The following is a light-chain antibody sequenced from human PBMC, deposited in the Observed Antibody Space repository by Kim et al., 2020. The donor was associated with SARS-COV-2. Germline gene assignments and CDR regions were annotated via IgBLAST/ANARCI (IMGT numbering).Light chain of an antibody. Sequence: SVAPGQTARIPCGGNNIGSKNVYWYQQKPGQAPVVVIYEDSNRPSGIPERFSGSNSGNTATLTISRAQAGDEADYYCQVWDSSTYVFGTGTKVTVL. CDR2: EDS. CDR3: QVWDSSTYV. CDR1: NIGSKN. J-gene: IGLJ1*01. V-gene: IGLV3-9*01.